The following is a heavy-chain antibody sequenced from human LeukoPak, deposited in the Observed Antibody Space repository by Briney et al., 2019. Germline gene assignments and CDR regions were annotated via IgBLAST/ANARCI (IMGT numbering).Heavy chain of an antibody. D-gene: IGHD2-15*01. J-gene: IGHJ3*02. CDR1: GYTFTNNG. CDR3: ARDMGYCSGGSCPHNAFDI. Sequence: ASVKVSCKASGYTFTNNGISWMRQAPGQGLEWMGWISAYNDNTNNAQKFQGRVTMTIDTSTSTAYMELRSLRSDDTAVYYCARDMGYCSGGSCPHNAFDIWGQGTMVTVS. V-gene: IGHV1-18*01. CDR2: ISAYNDNT.